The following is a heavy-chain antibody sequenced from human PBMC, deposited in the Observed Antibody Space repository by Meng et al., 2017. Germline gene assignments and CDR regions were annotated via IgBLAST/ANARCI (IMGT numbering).Heavy chain of an antibody. V-gene: IGHV1-2*06. J-gene: IGHJ4*02. Sequence: VQVGQSGAGVKKPGASVKDSCKPSGHNFTDSYIHWVRRAPGQGLEWMGRINPKSGDTHYAQKFQARVTMTGDTSISTAYMGLSGLRSDDTAMYYCARDEDISAAGKLFGDYWGQGTLVTVSS. CDR1: GHNFTDSY. CDR3: ARDEDISAAGKLFGDY. D-gene: IGHD6-25*01. CDR2: INPKSGDT.